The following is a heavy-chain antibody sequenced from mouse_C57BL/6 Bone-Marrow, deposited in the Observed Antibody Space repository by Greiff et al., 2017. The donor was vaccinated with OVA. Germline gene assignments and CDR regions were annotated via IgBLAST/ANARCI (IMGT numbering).Heavy chain of an antibody. V-gene: IGHV1-82*01. CDR3: ARKGTYYREGWYFDV. D-gene: IGHD2-12*01. Sequence: QVQLKESGPELVKPGASVKISCKASGYAFSSSWMNWVKQRPGKGLEWIGRIYPGDGDTNYNGKFKGKATLTADKSSSTAYMQLSSLTSEDSAVYFCARKGTYYREGWYFDVWGTGTTVTVSS. CDR1: GYAFSSSW. J-gene: IGHJ1*03. CDR2: IYPGDGDT.